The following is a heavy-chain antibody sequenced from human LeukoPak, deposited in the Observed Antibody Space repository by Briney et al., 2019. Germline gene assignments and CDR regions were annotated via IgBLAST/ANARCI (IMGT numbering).Heavy chain of an antibody. D-gene: IGHD3-9*01. Sequence: PSETLSLTCTVSGVSITSYYWSWIRQPAGKGLEWIGRIYTSGSTNYNPSLKSRVTMSVDTSKNQFSLKLSSVTAEDTAVYYCARDLPHRDILTGYRGNVGRFDIWGQGTMVTVSS. CDR3: ARDLPHRDILTGYRGNVGRFDI. CDR2: IYTSGST. V-gene: IGHV4-4*07. CDR1: GVSITSYY. J-gene: IGHJ3*02.